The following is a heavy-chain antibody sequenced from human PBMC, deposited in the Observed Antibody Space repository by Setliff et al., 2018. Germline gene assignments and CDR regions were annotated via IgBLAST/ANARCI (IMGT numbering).Heavy chain of an antibody. Sequence: ASVKVSCKASGNSFSSFSITWVRQAPGQGLEWMGRVSTYNGDTKYAQNFRGRVTMTTDMSTSTVYMELRTLRSDDTAVYFCARRPIALAGYRKGSFDIWGQGTMVTVSS. CDR3: ARRPIALAGYRKGSFDI. V-gene: IGHV1-18*01. D-gene: IGHD6-19*01. CDR1: GNSFSSFS. J-gene: IGHJ3*02. CDR2: VSTYNGDT.